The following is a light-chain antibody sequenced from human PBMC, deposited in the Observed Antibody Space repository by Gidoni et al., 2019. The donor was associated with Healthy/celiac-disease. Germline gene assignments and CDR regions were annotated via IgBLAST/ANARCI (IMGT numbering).Light chain of an antibody. J-gene: IGLJ7*01. CDR3: AAWDDSLNGAV. V-gene: IGLV1-44*01. Sequence: QSVLTQPPSASGTPGQRVTISCSGSSSNIGSNTVNWYQQLPGTAPKLLIYSNNQRPSGVPYRVSGSKSGTSASLAISGLQSEDEADYYCAAWDDSLNGAVFGGGTQLTVL. CDR2: SNN. CDR1: SSNIGSNT.